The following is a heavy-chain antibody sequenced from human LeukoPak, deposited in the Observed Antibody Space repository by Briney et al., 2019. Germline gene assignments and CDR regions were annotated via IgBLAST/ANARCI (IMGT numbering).Heavy chain of an antibody. Sequence: GGSLRLSCAASGFTFSSYGMSWVRQAPGKGLEWVSVIGGSGGSTYYADSVKGRFTISRDNAKNSLYLQMNSLRAEDTAVYYCAREGAGSSGLFGYWGQGTLVTVPS. CDR1: GFTFSSYG. J-gene: IGHJ4*02. D-gene: IGHD3-22*01. CDR2: IGGSGGST. V-gene: IGHV3-23*01. CDR3: AREGAGSSGLFGY.